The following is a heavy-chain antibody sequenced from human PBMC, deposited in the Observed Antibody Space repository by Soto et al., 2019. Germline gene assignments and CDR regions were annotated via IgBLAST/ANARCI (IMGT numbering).Heavy chain of an antibody. CDR2: IYPGDSDT. Sequence: PGESLKISCKGSGYSFTSYWIGWVRQMPGKGLEWMGIIYPGDSDTRYSPSFQGQVTISADKSISTAYLQWSSLKAPDTAMYYCATRPHSTRGGSGWYGSAFDIWGQGTMVTVSS. J-gene: IGHJ3*02. D-gene: IGHD6-19*01. V-gene: IGHV5-51*01. CDR1: GYSFTSYW. CDR3: ATRPHSTRGGSGWYGSAFDI.